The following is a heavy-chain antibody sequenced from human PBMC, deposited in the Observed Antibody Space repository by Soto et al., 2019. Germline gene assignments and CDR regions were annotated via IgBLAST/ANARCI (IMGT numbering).Heavy chain of an antibody. Sequence: GVLRLSCAASGFTFSSYSMNWVRQAPGKGLEWVSYISSSSSTIYYADSVKGRFTISRDNAKNSLYLQMNSLRDEDTAVYYCARDPDSSGWYYFDYWGQGTLVTVSS. CDR3: ARDPDSSGWYYFDY. CDR2: ISSSSSTI. CDR1: GFTFSSYS. D-gene: IGHD6-19*01. V-gene: IGHV3-48*02. J-gene: IGHJ4*02.